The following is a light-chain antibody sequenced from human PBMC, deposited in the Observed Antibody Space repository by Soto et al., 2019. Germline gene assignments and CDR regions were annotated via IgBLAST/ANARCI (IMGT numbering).Light chain of an antibody. J-gene: IGKJ4*01. CDR2: DAS. V-gene: IGKV3-20*01. CDR3: QQFSSYPLT. Sequence: SVMTQSPAPLSLSTGEIATLSFTASQTVRNNYLAWYQQKPGQAPRLLIYDASSRATGIPDRFSGGGSGTDFTLTISRLEPEDFAVYYCQQFSSYPLTVGGGGKVAI. CDR1: QTVRNNY.